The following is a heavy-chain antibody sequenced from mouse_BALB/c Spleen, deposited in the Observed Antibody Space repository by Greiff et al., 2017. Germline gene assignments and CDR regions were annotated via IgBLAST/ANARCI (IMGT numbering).Heavy chain of an antibody. CDR2: IDPENGDT. J-gene: IGHJ4*01. CDR3: NARQLGLNYAMDY. Sequence: EVKLMESGAELVRSGASVKLSCTASGFNIKDYYMHWVKQRPEQGLEWIGWIDPENGDTEYAPKFQGKATMTADTSSNTAYLQLSSLTSEDTAVYYCNARQLGLNYAMDYWGQGTSVTVSS. CDR1: GFNIKDYY. V-gene: IGHV14-4*02. D-gene: IGHD3-2*01.